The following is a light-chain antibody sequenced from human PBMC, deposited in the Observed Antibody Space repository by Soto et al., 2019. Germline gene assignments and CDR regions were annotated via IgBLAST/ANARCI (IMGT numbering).Light chain of an antibody. Sequence: EIVFTQSPGTPSLSPGERATLSCRASQSVSSSYLAWYQQKPGQAPRLLIYGASSRETGIPDRFSGSGSGTEFTLTISRLEPEDVAVDYCQQYGSSTRTFGQGTKVDIK. CDR1: QSVSSSY. CDR2: GAS. V-gene: IGKV3-20*01. CDR3: QQYGSSTRT. J-gene: IGKJ1*01.